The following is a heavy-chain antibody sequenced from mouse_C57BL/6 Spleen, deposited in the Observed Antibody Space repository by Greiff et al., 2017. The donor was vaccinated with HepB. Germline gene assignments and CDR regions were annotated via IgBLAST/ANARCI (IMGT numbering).Heavy chain of an antibody. V-gene: IGHV1-82*01. CDR1: GYAFSSSW. CDR2: IYPGDGDT. Sequence: QVQLQQSGPELVKPGASVKISCKASGYAFSSSWMNWVKQRPGKGLEWIGRIYPGDGDTNYNGKFKGKATLTADKSSSTAYMQLSSLTSEDSAVYFGARDGNYFPYAMDYWGQGTSVTVSS. D-gene: IGHD2-1*01. CDR3: ARDGNYFPYAMDY. J-gene: IGHJ4*01.